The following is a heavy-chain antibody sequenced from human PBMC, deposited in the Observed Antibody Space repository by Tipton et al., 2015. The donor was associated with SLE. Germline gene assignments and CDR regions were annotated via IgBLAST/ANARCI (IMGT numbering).Heavy chain of an antibody. CDR2: INHSGST. CDR1: GGSFSGYY. V-gene: IGHV4-34*01. CDR3: AKAAPYGDYLYWYFDL. J-gene: IGHJ2*01. Sequence: TLSLTCAVYGGSFSGYYWSWIRQPPGKGLEWIGEINHSGSTNYNPSLKSRVTISVDTSKNQFSLKLSSVTAADTAVYYCAKAAPYGDYLYWYFDLWGRGTLVTVSS. D-gene: IGHD4-17*01.